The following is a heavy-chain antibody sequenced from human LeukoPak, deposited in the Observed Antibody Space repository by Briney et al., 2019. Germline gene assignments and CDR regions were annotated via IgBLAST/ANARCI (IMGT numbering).Heavy chain of an antibody. CDR1: GFTFSSYG. Sequence: PGRSLRLSCAASGFTFSSYGMHWVRQAPGKGLEWVAVISYDGSNKYYADSVKGRFTISRDNSKNTLYLQMNSLRAEDTAVYYCARDSGYCSSTSCFNFDYWGQGTLVTVSS. CDR2: ISYDGSNK. CDR3: ARDSGYCSSTSCFNFDY. J-gene: IGHJ4*02. D-gene: IGHD2-2*01. V-gene: IGHV3-30*03.